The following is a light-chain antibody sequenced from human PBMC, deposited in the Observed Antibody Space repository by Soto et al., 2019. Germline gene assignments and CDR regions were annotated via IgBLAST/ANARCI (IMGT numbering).Light chain of an antibody. Sequence: QSVLTQPASVSGSPGQSITICCSGTRSDIGSYNYVAWYQQFPGKTPKILIYGVSNRPSGVSSRFSGSKSGNTASLTISGLQAEDEADYYCISYTGSSTSYVFGSGTKVTVL. CDR2: GVS. CDR1: RSDIGSYNY. CDR3: ISYTGSSTSYV. J-gene: IGLJ1*01. V-gene: IGLV2-14*01.